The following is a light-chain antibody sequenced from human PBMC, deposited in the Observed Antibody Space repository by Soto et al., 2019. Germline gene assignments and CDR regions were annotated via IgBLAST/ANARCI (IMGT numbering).Light chain of an antibody. CDR2: DAS. J-gene: IGKJ4*01. CDR3: HQRSSWPLT. V-gene: IGKV3-11*01. Sequence: ESVLTQSPATLSLSPGERATLSCRASQSVGTYLAWHQQKPGQAPRLLLYDASTRATGIPARFSGSGSGTDFTLTISSLEPEDFAVYYCHQRSSWPLTFGGGTKVEIK. CDR1: QSVGTY.